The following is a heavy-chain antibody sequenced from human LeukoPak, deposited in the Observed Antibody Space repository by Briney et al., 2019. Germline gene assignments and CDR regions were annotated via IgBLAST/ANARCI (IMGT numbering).Heavy chain of an antibody. Sequence: PGGSLRLSCAASGFTFSSYSMNWVRQAPGKGLEWVSSISSGSSYIYYADSVKGRFTISRDNAKNSLYLQMSSLRAEDTAVYYCARADSGSSMDDAFDIWGQGTMVTVSS. J-gene: IGHJ3*02. CDR3: ARADSGSSMDDAFDI. D-gene: IGHD1-26*01. CDR1: GFTFSSYS. CDR2: ISSGSSYI. V-gene: IGHV3-21*03.